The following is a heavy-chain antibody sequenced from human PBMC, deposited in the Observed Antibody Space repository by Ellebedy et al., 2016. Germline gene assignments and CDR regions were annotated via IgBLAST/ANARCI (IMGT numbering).Heavy chain of an antibody. CDR1: GFTFSSYG. CDR3: ARSLMVYFDF. D-gene: IGHD3-10*01. CDR2: IWYDGSNK. V-gene: IGHV3-30*19. Sequence: GESLKISCAASGFTFSSYGMHWVRQAPGKGLEWVAVIWYDGSNKYYADSVKGRFTISRDNSKSTLFLQMNSLRPEDTAIYYCARSLMVYFDFWGQGTLVSVSS. J-gene: IGHJ4*02.